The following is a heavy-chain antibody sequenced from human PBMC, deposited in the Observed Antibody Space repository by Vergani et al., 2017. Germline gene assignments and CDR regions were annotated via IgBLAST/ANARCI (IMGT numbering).Heavy chain of an antibody. D-gene: IGHD2-8*02. CDR3: VRTEYCTGSACNTRFDS. CDR1: GFSFNTYW. J-gene: IGHJ5*01. V-gene: IGHV3-74*03. CDR2: IDEYGNRA. Sequence: EVQLVESGGGSVQSGGSLRLSCVASGFSFNTYWMHWVRQVPGKGLMWVARIDEYGNRATYGDFETGRFTISRDNAKNTVFLQMNNLRADDAGVYYCVRTEYCTGSACNTRFDSWGQGARVTVSS.